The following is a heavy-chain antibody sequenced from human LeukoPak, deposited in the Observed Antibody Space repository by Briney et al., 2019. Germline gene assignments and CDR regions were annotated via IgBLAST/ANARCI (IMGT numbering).Heavy chain of an antibody. Sequence: SETLPLTCTVSGGSISTSNYYWGWIRQPPGKGLEWIGNIFYSGSTYYSPSLRSRVTISLDTSRNQFSLKLNSVTAADTAVYYCARTSTLYYYGSGKKEPYYYYYYYMDVWGKGTTVTISS. V-gene: IGHV4-39*07. J-gene: IGHJ6*03. D-gene: IGHD3-10*01. CDR3: ARTSTLYYYGSGKKEPYYYYYYYMDV. CDR1: GGSISTSNYY. CDR2: IFYSGST.